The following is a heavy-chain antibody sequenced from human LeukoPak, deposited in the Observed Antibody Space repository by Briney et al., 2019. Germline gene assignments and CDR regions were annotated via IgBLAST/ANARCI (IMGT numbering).Heavy chain of an antibody. Sequence: GGSLRLSCAASGFTFSSFSMNWVRQAPGKGLEWVSYIRSGGTNTDYTGSVKGRFTISRDNAKNSVYLQMDNLKVEDTALYYCARDRLYGDYDSNFDFWGQGTLVTVSS. CDR1: GFTFSSFS. CDR2: IRSGGTNT. CDR3: ARDRLYGDYDSNFDF. D-gene: IGHD4-17*01. J-gene: IGHJ4*02. V-gene: IGHV3-48*04.